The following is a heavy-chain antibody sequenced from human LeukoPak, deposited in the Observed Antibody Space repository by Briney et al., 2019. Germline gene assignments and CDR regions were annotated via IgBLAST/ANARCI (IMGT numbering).Heavy chain of an antibody. V-gene: IGHV3-53*01. Sequence: GGSLRLSGAASGFTVSDNYMSWVRQAPGKGLEWVSVIYSGGTTYAADSVKGRFTISRDNSENTLYLQMNSLRAEDTAVYYCARHDSWAGWFDPWGQGTLVTVSS. CDR1: GFTVSDNY. D-gene: IGHD3-22*01. J-gene: IGHJ5*02. CDR3: ARHDSWAGWFDP. CDR2: IYSGGTT.